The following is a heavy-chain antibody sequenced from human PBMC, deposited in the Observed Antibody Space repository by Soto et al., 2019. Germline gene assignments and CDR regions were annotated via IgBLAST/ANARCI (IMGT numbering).Heavy chain of an antibody. J-gene: IGHJ4*02. Sequence: SQTLSLTCAISGDSVSSNGAAWNWIRQSPSRGLEWLGRTYYRSRWYSDYAPSVKSRITVNPDTSQNQFSLQLNSVTPEDTAIYYCARDPPGFQSAFDFWGQGTLVTVSS. CDR3: ARDPPGFQSAFDF. V-gene: IGHV6-1*01. CDR1: GDSVSSNGAA. CDR2: TYYRSRWYS.